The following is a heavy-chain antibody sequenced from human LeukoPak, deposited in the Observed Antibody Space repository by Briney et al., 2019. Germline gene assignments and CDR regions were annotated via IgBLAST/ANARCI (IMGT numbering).Heavy chain of an antibody. J-gene: IGHJ4*02. CDR2: INPDGSSS. CDR1: GFTFSNYW. Sequence: GESLKISCAASGFTFSNYWMHWVRQAPGKGLEWVSRINPDGSSSNYADSVKGRFTMSRDNAKSMVYLQMDGLRAEDTAVFSCVRQAVSGDSGIAYWGRGVLVTVSS. V-gene: IGHV3-74*01. D-gene: IGHD4-17*01. CDR3: VRQAVSGDSGIAY.